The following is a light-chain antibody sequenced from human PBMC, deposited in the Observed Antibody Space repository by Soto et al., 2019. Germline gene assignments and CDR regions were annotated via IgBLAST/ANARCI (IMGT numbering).Light chain of an antibody. CDR3: QQYGSSGT. CDR1: QSIGSW. V-gene: IGKV1-5*03. Sequence: DSRIPQSPSTLPASGGDRVTSTCRASQSIGSWLAWYQERPGKAPNLLYYKASSLKSGVPSWFSGRGSRTDFPLTISRLEPEDFAVYYWQQYGSSGTFGQGTQLDIK. CDR2: KAS. J-gene: IGKJ1*01.